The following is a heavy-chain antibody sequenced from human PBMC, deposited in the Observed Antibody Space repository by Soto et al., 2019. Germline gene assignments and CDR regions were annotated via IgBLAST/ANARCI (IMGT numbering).Heavy chain of an antibody. J-gene: IGHJ4*02. Sequence: EVQLMESGGGLVQPGRSLRLSCTASGFTFGDYAMSWVRQAPGKGLEWVGFIRSKAYGGTTEYAASVKGRFTISRDDSKSIAYLQMNSLKTEDTAVYYCTRSIAAHFDYWGQGTLVTVSS. CDR2: IRSKAYGGTT. D-gene: IGHD6-6*01. CDR1: GFTFGDYA. CDR3: TRSIAAHFDY. V-gene: IGHV3-49*04.